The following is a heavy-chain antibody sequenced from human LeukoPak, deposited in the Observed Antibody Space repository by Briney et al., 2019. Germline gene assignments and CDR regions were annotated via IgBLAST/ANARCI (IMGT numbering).Heavy chain of an antibody. Sequence: SETLSLTCTVSGGSISNYYWSWIRQPPGKGLEWIGHIYSSGSTTYSPSLKSRVTMSVDTSKNQFSLKLTSVTAADTAVYYCARDLGAVGSGSPFEVGYWGQGSLVTVSS. V-gene: IGHV4-4*08. CDR1: GGSISNYY. CDR2: IYSSGST. D-gene: IGHD3-10*01. CDR3: ARDLGAVGSGSPFEVGY. J-gene: IGHJ4*02.